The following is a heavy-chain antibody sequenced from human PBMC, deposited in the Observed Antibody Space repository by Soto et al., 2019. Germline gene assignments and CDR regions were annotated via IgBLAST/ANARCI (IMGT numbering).Heavy chain of an antibody. CDR2: INAGIGKT. J-gene: IGHJ4*02. CDR3: ARGRGYSAYEWRYFDS. CDR1: GYTFTSYA. V-gene: IGHV1-3*01. Sequence: VQLVQSGAEVKKPGASVKISCKASGYTFTSYAIHWVRQAPGQRLEWVGWINAGIGKTRYSQKFEGRVTITRDTSASTDYMELSSLRSEDTAVFYCARGRGYSAYEWRYFDSWGQGTLVTVSS. D-gene: IGHD5-12*01.